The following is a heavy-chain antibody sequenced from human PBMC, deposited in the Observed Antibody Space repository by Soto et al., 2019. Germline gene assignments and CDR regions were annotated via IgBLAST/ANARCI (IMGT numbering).Heavy chain of an antibody. Sequence: PAEPLSLNCTASHGSSSGYFWSWIRQPPGKGLEWIGYISYSGSTNYNSSLKSRVTMSIDTSKNQFSLRLTSVTAADTAVYYCVRDGAATGSVYLDYWGQGTLVTVS. CDR3: VRDGAATGSVYLDY. D-gene: IGHD6-13*01. J-gene: IGHJ4*02. CDR1: HGSSSGYF. V-gene: IGHV4-59*01. CDR2: ISYSGST.